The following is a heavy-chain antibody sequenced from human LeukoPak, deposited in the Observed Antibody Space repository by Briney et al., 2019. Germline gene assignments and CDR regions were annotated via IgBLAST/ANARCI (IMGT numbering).Heavy chain of an antibody. V-gene: IGHV4-34*01. J-gene: IGHJ5*02. CDR3: ARGGLRYNRRWFDP. Sequence: SETLSPTCAVYGGSFSGYYWSWIRQPPGKGLEWIGEINHSGSTNYNPSLKSRVTISVDTSKNQFSLKLSSVTAADTAVYYCARGGLRYNRRWFDPWGQGTLVTVSS. CDR2: INHSGST. D-gene: IGHD1-1*01. CDR1: GGSFSGYY.